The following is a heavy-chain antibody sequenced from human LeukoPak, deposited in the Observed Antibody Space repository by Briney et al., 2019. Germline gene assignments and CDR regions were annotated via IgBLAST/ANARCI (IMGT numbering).Heavy chain of an antibody. CDR2: INHSEST. CDR3: ARDPGGAAAGYGPTSWFDP. J-gene: IGHJ5*02. V-gene: IGHV4-34*01. D-gene: IGHD6-13*01. CDR1: GGSFSGYY. Sequence: SETLSLTCAVYGGSFSGYYWSWIRQPPGKGLEWIGEINHSESTNYNPSLKSRVTISLDTSKNQFSLKLSSVTAADTAVYYCARDPGGAAAGYGPTSWFDPWGQGTLVTVSS.